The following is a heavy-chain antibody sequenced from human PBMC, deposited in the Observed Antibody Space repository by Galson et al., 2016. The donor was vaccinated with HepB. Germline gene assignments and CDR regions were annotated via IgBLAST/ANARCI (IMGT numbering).Heavy chain of an antibody. CDR1: GFSFRTFA. CDR2: IWDDGSQK. Sequence: SLRLSCAASGFSFRTFAMNWVRQAPGKGLEWVAVIWDDGSQKYVAESLRGRFSISRDNSKNTLYLHMNNLRADDTAVYYCARPQWNIVVSGGMDFWGQGTLVTVSS. J-gene: IGHJ4*02. CDR3: ARPQWNIVVSGGMDF. D-gene: IGHD2-21*01. V-gene: IGHV3-33*01.